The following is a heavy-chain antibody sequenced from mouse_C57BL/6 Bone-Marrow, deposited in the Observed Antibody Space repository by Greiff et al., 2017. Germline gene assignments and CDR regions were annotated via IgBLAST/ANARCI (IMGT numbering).Heavy chain of an antibody. CDR2: IYPGDGDT. J-gene: IGHJ3*01. CDR3: ARKGGGNYAWFAY. D-gene: IGHD2-1*01. Sequence: QVQLQQSGPELVKPGASVKISCKASGYAFSSSWMNWVKQRPGKGLEWIGRIYPGDGDTNYNGKFKGKATLTADKSSSTAYMQLSSRTSEDSAVYFWARKGGGNYAWFAYWGQGTLVTVSA. CDR1: GYAFSSSW. V-gene: IGHV1-82*01.